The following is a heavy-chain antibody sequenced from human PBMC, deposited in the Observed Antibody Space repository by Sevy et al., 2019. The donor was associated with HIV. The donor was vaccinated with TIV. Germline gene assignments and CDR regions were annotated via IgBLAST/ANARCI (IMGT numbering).Heavy chain of an antibody. CDR2: INESRIT. CDR1: DGSFSGYY. J-gene: IGHJ5*02. CDR3: ARSPPVVVVPGAPSWFDP. V-gene: IGHV4-34*01. D-gene: IGHD2-2*01. Sequence: SETLSLTCAVHDGSFSGYYWNWIRQLPGKGLEWIGEINESRITNYNPSLKSRVTISVDTSKKEFSLKLNSVTAADTAVYFCARSPPVVVVPGAPSWFDPWGQGTLVTVSS.